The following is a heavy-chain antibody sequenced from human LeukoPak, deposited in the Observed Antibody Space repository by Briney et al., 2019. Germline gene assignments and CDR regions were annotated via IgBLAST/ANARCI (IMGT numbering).Heavy chain of an antibody. CDR2: IYSGGST. CDR1: GFTVSSNY. V-gene: IGHV3-53*01. CDR3: ARDGMAYSAFDI. J-gene: IGHJ3*02. Sequence: AGGSLRLSCAASGFTVSSNYMSWVRQAPGKGLEWVSVIYSGGSTYYADSVKGRFTISRDNSKNTLYLQMNSLRAEDRAVYYCARDGMAYSAFDIWGQGTMVTVSS. D-gene: IGHD2-21*01.